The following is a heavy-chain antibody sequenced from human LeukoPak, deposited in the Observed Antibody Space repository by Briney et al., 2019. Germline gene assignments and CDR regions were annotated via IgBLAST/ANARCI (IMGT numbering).Heavy chain of an antibody. D-gene: IGHD6-13*01. V-gene: IGHV3-9*01. Sequence: PGRSLRLSCAASGFTFDDYAMHWVRQAPGKGLEWVSGISWNSGSRGYADSVKGRFTISRDNVKNSLYLQMNSLGAEDTALYFCAKAGIAAKDGTPDYWGQGTLVTVSS. CDR1: GFTFDDYA. J-gene: IGHJ4*02. CDR2: ISWNSGSR. CDR3: AKAGIAAKDGTPDY.